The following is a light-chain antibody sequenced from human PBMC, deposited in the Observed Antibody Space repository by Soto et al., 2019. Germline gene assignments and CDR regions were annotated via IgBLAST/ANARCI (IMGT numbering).Light chain of an antibody. J-gene: IGLJ1*01. CDR1: SSDVGGFNS. CDR3: SSYTSTXTNV. CDR2: DVV. V-gene: IGLV2-14*03. Sequence: QSALTQPASVSGSPGQSITISCTGTSSDVGGFNSVSWYQLRPGTAPKLILYDVVDRPSGVSYRFSGSKSGNTASLTISGLQAADEADYFCSSYTSTXTNVFGSGTKVTVL.